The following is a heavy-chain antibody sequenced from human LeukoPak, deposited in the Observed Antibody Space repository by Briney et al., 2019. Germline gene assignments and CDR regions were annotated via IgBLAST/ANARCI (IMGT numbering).Heavy chain of an antibody. Sequence: ASVKGSCKASGYSFSDNYMYWVRQAPGQGLEWLGWINPNTGGTNFAQKFQGRVTMTRDTSISTAYMELSGLRSDDTAVYYCAREVYGDSSFDYWGQGALLTVSS. D-gene: IGHD4-17*01. J-gene: IGHJ4*02. CDR3: AREVYGDSSFDY. CDR1: GYSFSDNY. V-gene: IGHV1-2*02. CDR2: INPNTGGT.